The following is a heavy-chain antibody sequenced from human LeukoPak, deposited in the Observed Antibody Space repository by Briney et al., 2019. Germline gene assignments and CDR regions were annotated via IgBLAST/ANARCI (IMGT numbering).Heavy chain of an antibody. V-gene: IGHV3-64*01. CDR2: ISSNGGST. Sequence: GGSLRLSCAASGFTFSSYAMHWVRQAPGKGLEYVSAISSNGGSTYYANSVKGRFTISRDNSKNTLYLQMGSLRAEDMAVYYCARERGLGYYDSSGYYDYWGQGTLVTVSS. CDR3: ARERGLGYYDSSGYYDY. D-gene: IGHD3-22*01. CDR1: GFTFSSYA. J-gene: IGHJ4*02.